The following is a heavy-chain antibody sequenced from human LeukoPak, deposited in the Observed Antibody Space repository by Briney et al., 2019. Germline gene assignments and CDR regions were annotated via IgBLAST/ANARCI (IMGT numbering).Heavy chain of an antibody. V-gene: IGHV1-46*01. CDR3: VFIAASDPHDY. D-gene: IGHD6-25*01. J-gene: IGHJ4*02. Sequence: ASVKVSCKASGYTFTSYYMHWVRQAPGQGLEWMGIINPSGGSTSYAQKLQGRVTMIRDTSTSTVYMEQSSLRSEDTAVYYCVFIAASDPHDYWGQGTLVTVSS. CDR1: GYTFTSYY. CDR2: INPSGGST.